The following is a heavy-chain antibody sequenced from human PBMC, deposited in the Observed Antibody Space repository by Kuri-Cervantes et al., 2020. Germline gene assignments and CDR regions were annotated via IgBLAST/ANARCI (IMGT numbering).Heavy chain of an antibody. J-gene: IGHJ4*02. CDR1: GFTFSSYW. CDR3: AKNSPNWNADY. V-gene: IGHV3-74*01. D-gene: IGHD1-1*01. CDR2: INSDGSST. Sequence: GESLKISCAASGFTFSSYWMHWVRQAPGKGLVWVSRINSDGSSTSYADSVKGRFTISRDNSKSTLYLQMSSLRAEDTAVYYCAKNSPNWNADYWGQGTRVTVSS.